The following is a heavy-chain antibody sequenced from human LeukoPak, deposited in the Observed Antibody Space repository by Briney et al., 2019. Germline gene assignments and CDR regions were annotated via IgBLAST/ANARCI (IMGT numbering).Heavy chain of an antibody. J-gene: IGHJ6*02. CDR2: ICSNDNNT. CDR3: AKELHDLYYYGMDV. Sequence: GGSLRLSCAASGFTFSSYAMNWVRQAPGKGLEWVSAICSNDNNTYYANSVKGRFTISRDNSKNTLYLQMNSLRAEDTAVYYCAKELHDLYYYGMDVWGQGTTVTVSS. V-gene: IGHV3-23*01. CDR1: GFTFSSYA.